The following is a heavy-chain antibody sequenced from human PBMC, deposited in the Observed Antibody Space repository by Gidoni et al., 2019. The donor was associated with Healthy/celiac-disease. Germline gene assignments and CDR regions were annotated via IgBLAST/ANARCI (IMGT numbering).Heavy chain of an antibody. D-gene: IGHD6-13*01. V-gene: IGHV3-49*04. J-gene: IGHJ4*02. Sequence: VQLVESGGGLVQPGRSLRLSCPASGFTFGDYALSWVRQAPGKGLEWVGFIRSKVYGGTTEYAASVKGRFTISRDDSKSIAYLQMNSLKTEDTAVYYCTRIDVAAAGTGRAFDYWGQGTLVTVSS. CDR2: IRSKVYGGTT. CDR1: GFTFGDYA. CDR3: TRIDVAAAGTGRAFDY.